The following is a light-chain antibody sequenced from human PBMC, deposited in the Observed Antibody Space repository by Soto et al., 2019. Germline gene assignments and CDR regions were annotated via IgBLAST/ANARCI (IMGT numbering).Light chain of an antibody. V-gene: IGKV3-11*01. Sequence: EIVFTQSPATLSLSPGERATLSCRASQSVSSYLAWYRQKPGQAPRLLIYDASNRATGIPARFGGSGSGTDFTLTISSLEPEDFAVYYCQQRSNWLTFGGGTKVDIK. J-gene: IGKJ4*01. CDR3: QQRSNWLT. CDR1: QSVSSY. CDR2: DAS.